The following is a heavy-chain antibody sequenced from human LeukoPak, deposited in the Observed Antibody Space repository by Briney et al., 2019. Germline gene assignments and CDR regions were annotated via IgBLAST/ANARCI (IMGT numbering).Heavy chain of an antibody. D-gene: IGHD4-17*01. Sequence: GGSLRLSCAASGFTFSSYAMSWVRQAPGKGLEWVSAISGSGGSTYYADSVKGRFTISRDNSKNTLYLQMNSLRAEDTAVYYFAKAYGDYVGYYYGMDVWGQGTTVTVSS. V-gene: IGHV3-23*01. CDR1: GFTFSSYA. CDR2: ISGSGGST. CDR3: AKAYGDYVGYYYGMDV. J-gene: IGHJ6*02.